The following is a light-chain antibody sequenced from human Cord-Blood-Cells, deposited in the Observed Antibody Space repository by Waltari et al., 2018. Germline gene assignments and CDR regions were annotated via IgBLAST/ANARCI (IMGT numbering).Light chain of an antibody. CDR1: QSISSW. Sequence: DIQMTQSTSTLSASVGDRVTITCRASQSISSWLAWYQQKPGKAPKLLIYKASSLESGVPSRFSGSGSETEFTLTISSLQPDDFATYYCQQYNSYTWTFGQGTKVEIK. J-gene: IGKJ1*01. V-gene: IGKV1-5*03. CDR3: QQYNSYTWT. CDR2: KAS.